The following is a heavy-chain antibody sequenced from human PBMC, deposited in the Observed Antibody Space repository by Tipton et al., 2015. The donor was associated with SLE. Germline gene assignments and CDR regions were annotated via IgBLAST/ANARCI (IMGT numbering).Heavy chain of an antibody. CDR3: ARHLTGARAFDI. J-gene: IGHJ3*02. CDR1: GGSIKTYY. CDR2: MYYSGST. Sequence: TLSLTCTVSGGSIKTYYLTWIRQHPGKGLEWIGDMYYSGSTYYNPPLASRVTISVDTSKNQVPLRLSSVTAAETAVYFCARHLTGARAFDIWGQGTMVTVSS. D-gene: IGHD1-26*01. V-gene: IGHV4-59*04.